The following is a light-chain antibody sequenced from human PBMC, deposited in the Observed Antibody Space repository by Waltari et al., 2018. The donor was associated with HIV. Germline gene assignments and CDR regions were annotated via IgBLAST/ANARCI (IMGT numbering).Light chain of an antibody. V-gene: IGKV3-20*01. CDR2: GAS. Sequence: IVLTQSPGTVSLSPGERATLSCRADETVSRGYLAWYQQKPGQAPRLLIYGASIRASGVPDRFIGSGSVTDFTLTISRLEPEDFAVYLCQQYGSSPLTFGGGTRVEI. J-gene: IGKJ4*01. CDR3: QQYGSSPLT. CDR1: ETVSRGY.